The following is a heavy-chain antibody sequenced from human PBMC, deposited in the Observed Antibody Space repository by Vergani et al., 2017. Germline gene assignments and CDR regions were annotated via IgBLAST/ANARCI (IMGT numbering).Heavy chain of an antibody. Sequence: EVQLVESGGVVVQPGGSLRLSCAASGFTFDDYTMHWVRQAPGKGLEWVSLISWDGGSTYYADSVKGRFTISRDNSKSTLYLQMNSLRTEDTAVYYCATKSCGTPGCQIGYFREWGQGTLVTVSS. CDR3: ATKSCGTPGCQIGYFRE. J-gene: IGHJ1*01. CDR2: ISWDGGST. D-gene: IGHD1-1*01. CDR1: GFTFDDYT. V-gene: IGHV3-43*01.